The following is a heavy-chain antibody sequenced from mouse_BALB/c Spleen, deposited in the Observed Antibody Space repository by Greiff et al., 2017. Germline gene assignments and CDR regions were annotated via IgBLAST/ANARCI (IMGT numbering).Heavy chain of an antibody. D-gene: IGHD2-4*01. V-gene: IGHV1-14*01. J-gene: IGHJ4*01. Sequence: EVKVVESGPELVKPGASVKMSCKASGYTFTSYVMHWVKQKPGQGLEWIGYINPYNDGTKYNEKFKGKATLTSDKSSSTAYMELSSLTSEDSAVYYCARWDYDYDYAMDYWGQGTSVTVSS. CDR2: INPYNDGT. CDR3: ARWDYDYDYAMDY. CDR1: GYTFTSYV.